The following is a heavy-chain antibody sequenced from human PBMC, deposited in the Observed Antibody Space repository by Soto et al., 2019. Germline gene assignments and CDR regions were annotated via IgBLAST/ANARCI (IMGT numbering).Heavy chain of an antibody. V-gene: IGHV1-2*02. Sequence: GASVKVSCKXSGYTFTGYYMHWVRQAPGQGLEWMGWINPNSGGTNYAQKFQGRVTMTRDTSISTAYMELSRLRSDDTAVYYCARLYYYDSSGSGYWGQGTLVTVSS. J-gene: IGHJ4*02. CDR3: ARLYYYDSSGSGY. CDR1: GYTFTGYY. D-gene: IGHD3-22*01. CDR2: INPNSGGT.